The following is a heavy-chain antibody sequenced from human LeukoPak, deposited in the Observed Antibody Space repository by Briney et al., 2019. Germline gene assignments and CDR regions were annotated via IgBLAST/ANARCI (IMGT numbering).Heavy chain of an antibody. CDR2: MTGSGSHT. CDR1: GFTFSTYG. J-gene: IGHJ4*02. CDR3: TRDPILGAPDYFDY. V-gene: IGHV3-23*01. Sequence: GGTLRLSCAASGFTFSTYGMSWVRQAPGKGLEWVSSMTGSGSHTYYADSVKGRFTISRDNSKNTMYLQMNNLREEDTAVYYCTRDPILGAPDYFDYWGQGTLVTVSS. D-gene: IGHD1-26*01.